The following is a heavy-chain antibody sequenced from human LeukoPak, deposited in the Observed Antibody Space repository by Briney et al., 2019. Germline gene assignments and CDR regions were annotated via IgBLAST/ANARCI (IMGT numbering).Heavy chain of an antibody. D-gene: IGHD2-2*01. J-gene: IGHJ6*03. V-gene: IGHV4-31*03. CDR1: GGSISSGGYY. CDR2: IYYSGST. Sequence: SETLSLTCTVSGGSISSGGYYWSWIRQHPGKGLEWIGYIYYSGSTYYNPSLKSRVTISVDTSKNQFSLKLSSVTAADTAVYYCARDVSPDYCSSTSCYLYYYMDVWGKGTTVTVSS. CDR3: ARDVSPDYCSSTSCYLYYYMDV.